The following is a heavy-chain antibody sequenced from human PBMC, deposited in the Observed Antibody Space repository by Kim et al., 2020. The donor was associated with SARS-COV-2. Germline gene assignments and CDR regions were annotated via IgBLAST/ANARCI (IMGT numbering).Heavy chain of an antibody. V-gene: IGHV4-39*07. CDR1: GGSISSSSYY. Sequence: SETLSLTCTVSGGSISSSSYYWGWIRQPPGKGLEWIGSIYYSGSTYYNPSLKSRVTISVDTSKNQFSLKLSSVTAADTAVYYCARWDERASIEWIQGYGMDVWGQGTTGTVSS. CDR3: ARWDERASIEWIQGYGMDV. J-gene: IGHJ6*02. D-gene: IGHD5-18*01. CDR2: IYYSGST.